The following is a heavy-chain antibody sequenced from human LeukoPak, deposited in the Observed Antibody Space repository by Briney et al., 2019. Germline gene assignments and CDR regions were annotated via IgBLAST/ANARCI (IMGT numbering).Heavy chain of an antibody. V-gene: IGHV1-8*01. CDR3: ARLDSSGYYYYYGMDV. Sequence: ASVKVSCKASGYTFTSYDINWVRQATGQGLEWMGWMNPNSGNTGYAQKFQGRVTMTRNTSISTAYMELSSLRSEDTAVYYCARLDSSGYYYYYGMDVWGQGTTVTVSS. CDR2: MNPNSGNT. D-gene: IGHD3-22*01. CDR1: GYTFTSYD. J-gene: IGHJ6*02.